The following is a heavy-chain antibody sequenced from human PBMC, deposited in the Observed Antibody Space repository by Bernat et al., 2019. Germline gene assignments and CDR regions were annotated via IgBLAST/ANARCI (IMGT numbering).Heavy chain of an antibody. CDR3: ARQQCGYDYGWFDP. J-gene: IGHJ5*02. CDR2: IYYSGST. CDR1: GGSISSYY. V-gene: IGHV4-59*08. Sequence: QVQLRESGPGLVKPSETLSLTCTVSGGSISSYYWSWIRQPPGKGLEWIGYIYYSGSTKYNPSLKSRVTISVDTSKNQFSLKLSSVTAADTAVYYCARQQCGYDYGWFDPWGQRTLVTVSS. D-gene: IGHD5-12*01.